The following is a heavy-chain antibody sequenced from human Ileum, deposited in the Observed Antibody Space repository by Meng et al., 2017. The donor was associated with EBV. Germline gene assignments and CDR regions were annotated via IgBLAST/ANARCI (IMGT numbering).Heavy chain of an antibody. D-gene: IGHD4-17*01. CDR1: GGSFSGYY. CDR3: ARGRGYGDYGSLY. Sequence: QVQLQASGAGLLKPSETLSLTCAVYGGSFSGYYWSWIRQPPGKGLEWIGEINHSGSTNYNPSLKSRVTISVDTSKNQFSLKLSSVTAADTAVYYCARGRGYGDYGSLYWGQGTLVTVSS. V-gene: IGHV4-34*01. J-gene: IGHJ4*02. CDR2: INHSGST.